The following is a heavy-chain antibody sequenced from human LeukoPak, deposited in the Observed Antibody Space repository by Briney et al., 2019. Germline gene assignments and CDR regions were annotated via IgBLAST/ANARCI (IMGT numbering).Heavy chain of an antibody. CDR2: IKGDGSST. D-gene: IGHD4-17*01. CDR1: AFTFRTYW. V-gene: IGHV3-74*01. CDR3: ARASTTVPNLLDH. Sequence: GGSLRLSCAASAFTFRTYWMHWVRQAPGKGLVWVARIKGDGSSTIYADSVKGRFTISRDNSKNTLYLQTSSLRAEDTAVYYCARASTTVPNLLDHWGRGTLVTVSS. J-gene: IGHJ4*02.